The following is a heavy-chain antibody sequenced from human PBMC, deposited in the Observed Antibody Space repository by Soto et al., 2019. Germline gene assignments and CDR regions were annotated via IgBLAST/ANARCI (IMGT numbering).Heavy chain of an antibody. Sequence: SQTLSLTCAISGDSVSSNSAGWNWVRQTPSRGLEWLGRTYYKSKWLNNYAVSVKSQITINPDTSQNQFSLHLDSVTPEDTAVFFCARGSWDDVSGHYYMDVWGKGTTVTVSS. J-gene: IGHJ6*03. V-gene: IGHV6-1*01. CDR3: ARGSWDDVSGHYYMDV. CDR1: GDSVSSNSAG. CDR2: TYYKSKWLN. D-gene: IGHD5-12*01.